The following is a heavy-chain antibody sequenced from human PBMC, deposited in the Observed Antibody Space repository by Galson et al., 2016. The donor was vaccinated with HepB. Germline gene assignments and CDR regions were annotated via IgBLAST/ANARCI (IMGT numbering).Heavy chain of an antibody. CDR3: ARGSNLGYCSSSSCYTGGDLDS. CDR2: IYYSGST. V-gene: IGHV4-31*03. J-gene: IGHJ4*02. D-gene: IGHD2-2*02. CDR1: GGSISSGGYY. Sequence: TLSLTCTVSGGSISSGGYYWNWIRQRPGKGLEWIAYIYYSGSTYYNPFLKSRVSISADTPKNQFSLKLTSVTAADPAVYYCARGSNLGYCSSSSCYTGGDLDSWGQGTLVTVSS.